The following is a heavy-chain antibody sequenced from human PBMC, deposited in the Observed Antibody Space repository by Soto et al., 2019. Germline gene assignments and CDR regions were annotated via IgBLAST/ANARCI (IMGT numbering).Heavy chain of an antibody. CDR2: ISYDGSNK. J-gene: IGHJ4*02. Sequence: GGSLRLSCAASGFTFSSYAMHWVRQAPGKGLEWVAVISYDGSNKYYADSVKGRFTISRDNSKNTLYLQMNSLRAEDTAVYYCARVYDYYDSSGCLDYWGQGTLVSVSS. D-gene: IGHD3-22*01. CDR1: GFTFSSYA. V-gene: IGHV3-30-3*01. CDR3: ARVYDYYDSSGCLDY.